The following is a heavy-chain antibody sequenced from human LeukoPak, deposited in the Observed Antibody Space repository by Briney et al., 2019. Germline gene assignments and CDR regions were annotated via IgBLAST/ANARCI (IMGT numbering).Heavy chain of an antibody. V-gene: IGHV3-9*01. J-gene: IGHJ6*02. CDR1: GFTFDDYA. CDR3: AKDSGDTYYYYGMDV. CDR2: ISWNSGSI. D-gene: IGHD3-10*01. Sequence: PGRSLRLSCAASGFTFDDYAMHWVRQAPGKGLGWVSGISWNSGSIGYADSVKGRFTISRDNAKNSLYLQMNSLRAEDTALYYCAKDSGDTYYYYGMDVWGQGTTVTVS.